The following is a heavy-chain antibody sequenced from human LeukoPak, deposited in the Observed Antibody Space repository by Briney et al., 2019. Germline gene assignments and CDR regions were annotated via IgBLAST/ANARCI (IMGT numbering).Heavy chain of an antibody. CDR3: ARDFVLAVAGTRYWGKTTYYYYYMDV. D-gene: IGHD6-19*01. V-gene: IGHV3-11*01. CDR1: GFTFSDYY. CDR2: ISSSGSTL. Sequence: GGSLRLSCAASGFTFSDYYMSWICAAPGEGLEWVSYISSSGSTLYYAHSVKGRFTISRDNAKNSLYLQMNSLRAEDTAVYYCARDFVLAVAGTRYWGKTTYYYYYMDVWGKGTTVTISS. J-gene: IGHJ6*03.